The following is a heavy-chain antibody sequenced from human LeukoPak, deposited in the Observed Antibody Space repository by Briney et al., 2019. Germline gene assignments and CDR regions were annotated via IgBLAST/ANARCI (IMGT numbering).Heavy chain of an antibody. Sequence: PGGPLRLSCAASGFTFSSYWMSWVRQAPGKGLEWVANIKQDGSEKYYVDSVKGRFTISRDNAKNSLYLQMNSLRAEDTAVYYCARDAAVAVAGMYYFDYWGQGTLVTVSS. CDR1: GFTFSSYW. CDR2: IKQDGSEK. V-gene: IGHV3-7*01. J-gene: IGHJ4*02. CDR3: ARDAAVAVAGMYYFDY. D-gene: IGHD6-19*01.